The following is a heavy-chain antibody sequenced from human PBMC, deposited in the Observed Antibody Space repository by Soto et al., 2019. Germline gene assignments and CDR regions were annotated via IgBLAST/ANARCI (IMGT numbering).Heavy chain of an antibody. D-gene: IGHD3-22*01. Sequence: SETLSLTCAVYGGSFSGYYWSWIRQPPGKGLEWIGEINHSGSTNYNPSLKSRVTISVDTSKNQFSLKLSSVTAADTAVYYCARPGDNYYYDSSGYLPLDYWGQGTLVTVSS. V-gene: IGHV4-34*01. J-gene: IGHJ4*02. CDR2: INHSGST. CDR1: GGSFSGYY. CDR3: ARPGDNYYYDSSGYLPLDY.